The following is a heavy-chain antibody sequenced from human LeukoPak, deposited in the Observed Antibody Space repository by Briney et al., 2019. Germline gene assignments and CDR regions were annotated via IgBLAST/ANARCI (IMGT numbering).Heavy chain of an antibody. D-gene: IGHD6-19*01. V-gene: IGHV3-30-3*01. Sequence: GGSLRLSCAASGFTFSSYAMHWVRQAPGKGLEWVAVISYDGSNKYYADSVKGRFTISRDNSKNTLYLQMNSLRAEDTAVYYCARDLDSSGWYGPDYWGQGTLVTVSS. CDR2: ISYDGSNK. CDR1: GFTFSSYA. J-gene: IGHJ4*02. CDR3: ARDLDSSGWYGPDY.